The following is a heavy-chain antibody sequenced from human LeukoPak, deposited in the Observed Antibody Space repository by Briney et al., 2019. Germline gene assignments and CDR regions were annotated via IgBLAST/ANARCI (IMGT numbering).Heavy chain of an antibody. Sequence: GESLRLSCAASGFTFSDYWMSWVRQAPGKGLEWVANIQQDGSEKYYVDSVKGRFTISRDNAKKSLFLQVCSLRGEDTAVYYCARDRGFSYGIDFWGQGTLVTVSS. J-gene: IGHJ4*02. D-gene: IGHD5-18*01. CDR3: ARDRGFSYGIDF. CDR1: GFTFSDYW. CDR2: IQQDGSEK. V-gene: IGHV3-7*04.